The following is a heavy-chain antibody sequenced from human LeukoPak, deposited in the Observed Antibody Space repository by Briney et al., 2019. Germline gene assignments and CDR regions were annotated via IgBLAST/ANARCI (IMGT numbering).Heavy chain of an antibody. CDR3: TLPRRGEYQLLSWFDP. D-gene: IGHD2-2*01. V-gene: IGHV3-15*01. CDR1: GFAFNDAW. Sequence: PGGSLRLSCAASGFAFNDAWMSWVRQAPGKGLDWVGRIKSKTDGGTTDYAAPVKGRFTISRDDSKNTLYLQMNSLKTEDTAVYYCTLPRRGEYQLLSWFDPWGQGALVTVSS. CDR2: IKSKTDGGTT. J-gene: IGHJ5*02.